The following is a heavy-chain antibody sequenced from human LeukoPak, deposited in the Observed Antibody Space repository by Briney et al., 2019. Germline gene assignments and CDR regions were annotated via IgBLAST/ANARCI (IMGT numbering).Heavy chain of an antibody. CDR1: GFTFSSYS. D-gene: IGHD4-17*01. V-gene: IGHV3-21*01. CDR3: ARGSYDYGDYVPYYYYYMDV. Sequence: GGSLRLSCAAPGFTFSSYSMNWVRQAPGKGLEWVSSISSSSSYIYYADSVKGRFTISRDNAKNSLYLQMNSLRAEDTAVYYCARGSYDYGDYVPYYYYYMDVWGKGTTVTVSS. CDR2: ISSSSSYI. J-gene: IGHJ6*03.